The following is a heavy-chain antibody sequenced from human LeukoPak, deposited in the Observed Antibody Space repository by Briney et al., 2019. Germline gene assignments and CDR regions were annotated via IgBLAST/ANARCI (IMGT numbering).Heavy chain of an antibody. V-gene: IGHV4-59*01. CDR2: ITYSGRT. D-gene: IGHD3-22*01. J-gene: IGHJ4*02. CDR1: GGSISSYY. Sequence: SETLSLTCTVSGGSISSYYWTWIRQPPGKGLEWIGYITYSGRTDYNPSLKSRVTISVDTSRNQFSLKLSSVTAADTAVYYCAKWGYYYDSSAHVAATDDSWGQGTLVTVSS. CDR3: AKWGYYYDSSAHVAATDDS.